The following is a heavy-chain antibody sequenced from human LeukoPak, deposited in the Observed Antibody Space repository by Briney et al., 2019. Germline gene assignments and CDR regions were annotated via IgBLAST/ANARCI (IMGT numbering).Heavy chain of an antibody. Sequence: PGGSLRLSCAASGFTFSSYAMHWVRQAAGKGLEWVAVISYDGSNKYYADSVKGRFTISRDNSKNTLYLQMNSLRAEDTAVYYCAKIWFGENRYFDYWGQGTLVTVSS. J-gene: IGHJ4*02. D-gene: IGHD3-10*01. CDR1: GFTFSSYA. CDR3: AKIWFGENRYFDY. V-gene: IGHV3-30-3*01. CDR2: ISYDGSNK.